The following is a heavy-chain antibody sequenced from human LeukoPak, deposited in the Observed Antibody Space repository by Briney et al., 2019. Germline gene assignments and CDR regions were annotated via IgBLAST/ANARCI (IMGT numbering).Heavy chain of an antibody. D-gene: IGHD6-25*01. CDR1: GYIFSDYH. J-gene: IGHJ5*02. CDR3: VRDKIAAAGGGA. V-gene: IGHV1-2*02. CDR2: IHPYSGGT. Sequence: ASVKVSCKASGYIFSDYHMHWVRQVPGQGPEWMGWIHPYSGGTNYAQKFQGRLSMTRDMSISTAYMELITLTSDDTAVYFCVRDKIAAAGGGAWGQGTLVTVSS.